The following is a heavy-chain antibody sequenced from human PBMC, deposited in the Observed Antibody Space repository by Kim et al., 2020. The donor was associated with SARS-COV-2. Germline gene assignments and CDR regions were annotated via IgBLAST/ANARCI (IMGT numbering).Heavy chain of an antibody. CDR1: GYTFTSYA. D-gene: IGHD5-12*01. J-gene: IGHJ4*02. CDR2: INAGNGNT. CDR3: ARSPDIVATISLDY. V-gene: IGHV1-3*01. Sequence: ASVKVSCKASGYTFTSYAMHWVRQAPGQRLEWMGWINAGNGNTKYSQKFQGRVTITGDTSASTAYMELSSLRSEDTAVYYCARSPDIVATISLDYWGQGTLVTVSS.